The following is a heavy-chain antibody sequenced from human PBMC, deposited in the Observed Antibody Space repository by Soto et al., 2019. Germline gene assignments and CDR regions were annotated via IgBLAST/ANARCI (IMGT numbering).Heavy chain of an antibody. CDR3: ARDREQHYFDY. J-gene: IGHJ4*02. D-gene: IGHD1-1*01. CDR2: IKQDGFEK. Sequence: GGSLRLSCAASGFTFSSYWMSWVRQAPGKGLEWVANIKQDGFEKYYVDSVKGRFTISRDDAKNSLYLQMDSLRAEDTAVYFCARDREQHYFDYWGQGTLVTV. CDR1: GFTFSSYW. V-gene: IGHV3-7*01.